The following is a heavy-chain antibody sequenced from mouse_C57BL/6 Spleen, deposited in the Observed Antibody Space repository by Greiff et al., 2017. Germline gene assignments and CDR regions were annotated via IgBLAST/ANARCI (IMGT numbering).Heavy chain of an antibody. J-gene: IGHJ2*01. CDR1: GYTFTDYY. D-gene: IGHD2-3*01. CDR3: ARLRGWLLLDY. CDR2: INPNNGGT. Sequence: VQLQQSGPELVKPGASVKISCKASGYTFTDYYMNWVKQSHGKSLEWIGDINPNNGGTSYNQKFKGKATLTVDKSSSTAYMELRSLTSEDSAVYYCARLRGWLLLDYWGQGTTLTVSS. V-gene: IGHV1-26*01.